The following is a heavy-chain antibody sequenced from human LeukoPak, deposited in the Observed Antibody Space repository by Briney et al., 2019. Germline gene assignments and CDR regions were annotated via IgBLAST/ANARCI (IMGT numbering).Heavy chain of an antibody. CDR1: GGSFSGYY. CDR2: INHSGST. J-gene: IGHJ5*02. V-gene: IGHV4-34*01. Sequence: SETLSLTCAVYGGSFSGYYWSWIRQPPGKGLEWIGEINHSGSTNYNPSLKSRVAISVDTSKNQFSLKLRSVTAADTAVYYCARKEGGQLVNTRRWFDPWGQGTLVTVSS. D-gene: IGHD6-13*01. CDR3: ARKEGGQLVNTRRWFDP.